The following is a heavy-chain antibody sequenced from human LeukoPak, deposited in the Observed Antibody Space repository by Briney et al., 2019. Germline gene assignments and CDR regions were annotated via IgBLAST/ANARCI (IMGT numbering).Heavy chain of an antibody. Sequence: PGGSLRLSCAASGFTFSSNWMHWVRQAPGKGLVWVSRIDSDGSRTSYADSVKGRFTISRDNAKNTLYPQMNSLRAEDTAVYYCARVFGYNYGYYFDYWGQGTQVTVSS. V-gene: IGHV3-74*01. CDR1: GFTFSSNW. D-gene: IGHD5-18*01. CDR3: ARVFGYNYGYYFDY. CDR2: IDSDGSRT. J-gene: IGHJ4*02.